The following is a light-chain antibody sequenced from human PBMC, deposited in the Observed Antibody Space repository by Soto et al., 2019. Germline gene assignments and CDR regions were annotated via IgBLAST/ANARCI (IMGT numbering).Light chain of an antibody. CDR1: EGIAGY. CDR2: AAS. Sequence: DIQLTQSPAFLTASLGDRVTITFRASEGIAGYVAWYQQKPGKAPNLLIYAASPLQSGVPSLFSCSGAGPACTRTISCLQSEDVSTDYCQQYYSFPRTFGQGTKVDIK. J-gene: IGKJ1*01. V-gene: IGKV1-9*01. CDR3: QQYYSFPRT.